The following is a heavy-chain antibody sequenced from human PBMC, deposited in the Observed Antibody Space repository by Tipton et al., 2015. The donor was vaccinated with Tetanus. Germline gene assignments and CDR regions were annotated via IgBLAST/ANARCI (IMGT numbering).Heavy chain of an antibody. Sequence: LRFSCAVYGGSFSGYYWNWIRQPPGKGLEWIGYIFYSGSTNYNPSLKGRVTMSVDTSKNQISLKLRSVTAADTAVYYCARYHCTGTTCQHLDHWGQGTLVTVSS. D-gene: IGHD2-8*02. CDR2: IFYSGST. V-gene: IGHV4-59*01. CDR3: ARYHCTGTTCQHLDH. J-gene: IGHJ4*01. CDR1: GGSFSGYY.